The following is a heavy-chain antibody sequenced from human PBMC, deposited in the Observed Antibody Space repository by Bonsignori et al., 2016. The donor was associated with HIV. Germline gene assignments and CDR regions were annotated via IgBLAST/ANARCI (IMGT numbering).Heavy chain of an antibody. Sequence: GESLKISCAASGFMFSNYGMTWVRQAPGKGLEWVSAFSNSGNTYYADSVKGRFSISRDDSENTLYLQISSLRVEDTAVYYCARVGDYKGSYGRYYFDYWGQGTLVTVSS. D-gene: IGHD5-18*01. CDR3: ARVGDYKGSYGRYYFDY. V-gene: IGHV3-23*01. CDR2: FSNSGNT. CDR1: GFMFSNYG. J-gene: IGHJ4*03.